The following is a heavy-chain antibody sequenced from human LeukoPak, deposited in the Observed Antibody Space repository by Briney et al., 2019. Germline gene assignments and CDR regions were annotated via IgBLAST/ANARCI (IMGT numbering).Heavy chain of an antibody. J-gene: IGHJ4*02. Sequence: GGSLRLSCTASGFTFGAYAMSWFRLAPGRGLEWVSFIRSKAYGGTTEYAASVKGRFTISRDDSKSIAYLQMNSLKTEDTAVYYCSRATQPADYWGQGTLVSVSS. CDR3: SRATQPADY. CDR1: GFTFGAYA. D-gene: IGHD2-2*01. CDR2: IRSKAYGGTT. V-gene: IGHV3-49*03.